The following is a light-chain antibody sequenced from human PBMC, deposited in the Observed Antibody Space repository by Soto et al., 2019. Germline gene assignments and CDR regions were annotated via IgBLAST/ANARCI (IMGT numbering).Light chain of an antibody. V-gene: IGKV1-33*01. CDR3: QQYETFSGT. CDR1: QDISNY. Sequence: DIQMTQSPSSLSASVGDRVTITCQASQDISNYLNWYQQKPGKAPKLLIYDASALPRGVPARLSGSGSGTKFTLTIASLQPDDFATYYCQQYETFSGTFGPGTKV. CDR2: DAS. J-gene: IGKJ1*01.